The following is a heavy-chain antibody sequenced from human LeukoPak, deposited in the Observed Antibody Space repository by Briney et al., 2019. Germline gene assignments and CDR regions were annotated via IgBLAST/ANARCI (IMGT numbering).Heavy chain of an antibody. CDR1: GGSFTSVTDY. V-gene: IGHV4-39*07. D-gene: IGHD6-19*01. CDR3: AGERGEEYSSGWYKTNYFYN. CDR2: GDYSGGT. Sequence: PSETLSLTCTGSGGSFTSVTDYWAWIRQPPGKGLESIACGDYSGGTYYNPSLESRVAISADMSKNQISLKLTSVTGADTAVYYCAGERGEEYSSGWYKTNYFYNWGQAIRVTVSS. J-gene: IGHJ4*02.